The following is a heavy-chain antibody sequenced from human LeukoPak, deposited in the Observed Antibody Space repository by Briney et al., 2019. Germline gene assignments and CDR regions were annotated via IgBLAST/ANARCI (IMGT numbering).Heavy chain of an antibody. J-gene: IGHJ4*02. V-gene: IGHV3-11*01. CDR3: ARDADSSGYIEGGIDY. CDR1: GFTFSDYY. CDR2: ISSSGSTI. D-gene: IGHD3-22*01. Sequence: PGGSLRLSCAASGFTFSDYYMSWIRQAPGKGLEWVSDISSSGSTIHYADSVKGRFTISRDNAKNSLYLQMNSLRAEDTAVYYCARDADSSGYIEGGIDYWGQGTLVTASS.